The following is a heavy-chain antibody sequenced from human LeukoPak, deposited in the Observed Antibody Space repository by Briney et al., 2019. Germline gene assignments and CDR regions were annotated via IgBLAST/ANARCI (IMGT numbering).Heavy chain of an antibody. CDR1: GFTFSTYS. J-gene: IGHJ4*02. V-gene: IGHV3-21*01. Sequence: GGSLRLSCAASGFTFSTYSMNWVRQAPGKGLEWVSSISSSRSYIYYADSVKGRFTISRDNAKNSLYLQMNSLRAEDTAVYYCARDKWELLFYYFDYWGQGTLVTVSS. CDR3: ARDKWELLFYYFDY. D-gene: IGHD1-26*01. CDR2: ISSSRSYI.